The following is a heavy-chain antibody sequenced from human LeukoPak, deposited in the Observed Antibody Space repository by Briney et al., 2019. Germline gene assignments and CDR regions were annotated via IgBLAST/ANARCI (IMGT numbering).Heavy chain of an antibody. CDR2: ISYDGSNK. Sequence: PGGSLRLSCAASGFTFSSYGMHWVRQAPGKGLEWVAVISYDGSNKYYADSVKGRFTISRDNSKNTLYLQMHSLRAEDTAVFYCAGRDSGDYPYFDYWGQGTLVTVSS. V-gene: IGHV3-30*03. CDR1: GFTFSSYG. CDR3: AGRDSGDYPYFDY. D-gene: IGHD4-17*01. J-gene: IGHJ4*02.